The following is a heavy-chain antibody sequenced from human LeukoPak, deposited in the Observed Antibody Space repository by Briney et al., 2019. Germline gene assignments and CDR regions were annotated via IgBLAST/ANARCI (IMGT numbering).Heavy chain of an antibody. J-gene: IGHJ4*02. CDR3: AKDPPIL. Sequence: GGSLRPSCVASGFIFSGYAIHWVRQAPGKGLKWVSLISYNGGRKEYADSVKGRFTSDRDNSKNTVYLHLHSLRPDDTAVYFCAKDPPILGGEGTLVTVSS. CDR2: ISYNGGRK. CDR1: GFIFSGYA. V-gene: IGHV3-30-3*02.